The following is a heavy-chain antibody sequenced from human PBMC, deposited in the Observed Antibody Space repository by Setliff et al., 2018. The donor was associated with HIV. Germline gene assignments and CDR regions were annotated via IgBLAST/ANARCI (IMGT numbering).Heavy chain of an antibody. V-gene: IGHV4-38-2*02. CDR2: IYQTGST. J-gene: IGHJ4*02. CDR1: GYSISSGYY. Sequence: SETLSLTCTVSGYSISSGYYWGWIRQPPGKGLEWIGSIYQTGSTNYNPSLKSRVTVSLDMSKNQFSLKLTSVTAADTAVYYCGRQAWDHQSSGYFVDYWGQGPLVTVSS. CDR3: GRQAWDHQSSGYFVDY. D-gene: IGHD6-19*01.